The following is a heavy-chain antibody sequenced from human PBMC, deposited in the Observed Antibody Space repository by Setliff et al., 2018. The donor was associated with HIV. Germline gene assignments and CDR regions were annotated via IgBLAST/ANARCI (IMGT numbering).Heavy chain of an antibody. V-gene: IGHV1-69*13. J-gene: IGHJ3*02. CDR3: ARGGVRGYSYGEAFDI. CDR1: GGSFSNYA. D-gene: IGHD5-18*01. Sequence: GASVKVSCKASGGSFSNYAFSWVRQAPGQGLEWMGGIIPIFGTSNYARKFHGRLTITADDSTRTVYMELNSLGSGDTAVYYCARGGVRGYSYGEAFDIWGQGTLVTVSS. CDR2: IIPIFGTS.